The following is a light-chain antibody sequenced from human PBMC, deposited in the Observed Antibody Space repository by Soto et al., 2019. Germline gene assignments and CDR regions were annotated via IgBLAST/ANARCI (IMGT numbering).Light chain of an antibody. J-gene: IGKJ2*01. CDR3: QQYNSYSYT. CDR1: QSISSW. CDR2: KAS. Sequence: DIQMTQSPSTLSASVGDRVTITCRASQSISSWLAWYQQKPGKAPKLLIYKASSLESGVPSRFSGSGSGTESTLTISSLQPDDFATYYYQQYNSYSYTFGQGTTLEIK. V-gene: IGKV1-5*03.